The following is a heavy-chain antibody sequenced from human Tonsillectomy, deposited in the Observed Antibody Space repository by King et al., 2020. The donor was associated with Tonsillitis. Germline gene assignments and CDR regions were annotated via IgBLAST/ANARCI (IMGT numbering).Heavy chain of an antibody. J-gene: IGHJ4*02. D-gene: IGHD1-7*01. CDR1: GFTFSNYW. CDR3: TRDSLAGTRDQSRY. Sequence: EVQLVESGGGLVQPGGSLRLACAASGFTFSNYWMGWVRQAPGKGPEWVANIKRDGSEKPYVDSVKGRFTISRDNAKNSLFLQMKSLRAEDTAMYYCTRDSLAGTRDQSRYWGQGTLVTVSS. CDR2: IKRDGSEK. V-gene: IGHV3-7*01.